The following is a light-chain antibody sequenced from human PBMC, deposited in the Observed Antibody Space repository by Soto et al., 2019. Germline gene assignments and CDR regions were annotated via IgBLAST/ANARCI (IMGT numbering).Light chain of an antibody. J-gene: IGLJ3*02. CDR1: SSNIGAGYD. Sequence: QSVLTQPPSVSGAPGQRVTISCTGSSSNIGAGYDVHWYQQLPGTAPKLLIYGNSNRPSGVPDRFSGSKSDTSASLAITGLQAEDEADYYCQSYDSSLSGWVLGGG. CDR2: GNS. V-gene: IGLV1-40*01. CDR3: QSYDSSLSGWV.